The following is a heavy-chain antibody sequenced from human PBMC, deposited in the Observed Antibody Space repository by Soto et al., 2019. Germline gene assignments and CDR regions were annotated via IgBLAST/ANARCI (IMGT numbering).Heavy chain of an antibody. CDR2: INPISSGT. D-gene: IGHD6-19*01. J-gene: IGHJ6*02. Sequence: ASVKVSCKASGYTFTGYSMHWVRQAPGQGLERIGWINPISSGTNYAQKIQGWVIMTRDTSISTAYMELSRLISDDTAVYYCARSYSSGWQYYYYYGMDVWGQGTTVTVSS. CDR1: GYTFTGYS. CDR3: ARSYSSGWQYYYYYGMDV. V-gene: IGHV1-2*04.